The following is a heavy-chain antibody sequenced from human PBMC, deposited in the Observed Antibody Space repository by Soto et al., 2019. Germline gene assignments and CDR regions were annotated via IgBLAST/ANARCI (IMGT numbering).Heavy chain of an antibody. V-gene: IGHV1-18*01. Sequence: ASVKVSCKASGYTFTSYCISWVRQAHGQGLEWMGWISAYNGNTNYAQKLQGRVTMTTDTSTSTAYMELRSLRSDDTAVYYCARVDIVATAMDVWGQGTTVTVSS. CDR1: GYTFTSYC. J-gene: IGHJ6*02. CDR2: ISAYNGNT. CDR3: ARVDIVATAMDV. D-gene: IGHD5-12*01.